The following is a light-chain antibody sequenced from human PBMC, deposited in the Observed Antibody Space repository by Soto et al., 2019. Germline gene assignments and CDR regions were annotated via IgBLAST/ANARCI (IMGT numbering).Light chain of an antibody. CDR2: GNS. J-gene: IGLJ1*01. Sequence: QSVLTQPPSVSGATGQRVTISCTGSSSNIGAGYDVHWYQQLPGTAPKLLIYGNSNRPSGVPDRFSGSKSGTSASLAITGLQAEDEADYYCQSYDSSLSAFYVFGPGTKLTVL. CDR1: SSNIGAGYD. CDR3: QSYDSSLSAFYV. V-gene: IGLV1-40*01.